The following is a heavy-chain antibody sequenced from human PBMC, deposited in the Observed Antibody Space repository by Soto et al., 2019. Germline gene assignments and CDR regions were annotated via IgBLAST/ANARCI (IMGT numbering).Heavy chain of an antibody. J-gene: IGHJ4*02. D-gene: IGHD3-3*01. Sequence: GGSLRLSCAVFGFTFSSYWMSWVRQAPGKGPVWVSRINEDESNTNYADSVKGRFTISRDNAKNTLYLQMNSLRAEDTAVYYCARGLFLDYWGQGTRVTVSS. V-gene: IGHV3-74*01. CDR2: INEDESNT. CDR1: GFTFSSYW. CDR3: ARGLFLDY.